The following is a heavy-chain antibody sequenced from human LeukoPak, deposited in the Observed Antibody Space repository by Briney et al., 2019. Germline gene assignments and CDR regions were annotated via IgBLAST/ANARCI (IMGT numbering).Heavy chain of an antibody. CDR3: ARMEDRSGFFDR. CDR1: GGSFSGYY. V-gene: IGHV4-34*01. D-gene: IGHD3-22*01. CDR2: INHSGNT. J-gene: IGHJ4*02. Sequence: PSETLSLTCAVYGGSFSGYYCSWIRQPPGKGLEWIGEINHSGNTNYNPSLKSRVTTSIDTSKNQFSLKLTSVTAADTAVYYCARMEDRSGFFDRWGQGTLVTVSS.